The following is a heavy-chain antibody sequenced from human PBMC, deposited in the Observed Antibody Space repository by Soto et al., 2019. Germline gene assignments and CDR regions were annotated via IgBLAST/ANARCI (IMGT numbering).Heavy chain of an antibody. V-gene: IGHV4-34*01. Sequence: SETLSLTCAVYGGSFSGYYWSWIRQPPGKGLEWIGEINHSGSTNYNPSLKSRVTISVDTSKNQFSLKLSSVTAADTAVYYCARGLFTISFWGQGTMVTVSS. D-gene: IGHD3-9*01. CDR3: ARGLFTISF. CDR2: INHSGST. CDR1: GGSFSGYY. J-gene: IGHJ3*01.